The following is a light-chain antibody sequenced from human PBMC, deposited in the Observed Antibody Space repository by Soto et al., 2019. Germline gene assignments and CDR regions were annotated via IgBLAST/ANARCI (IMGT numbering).Light chain of an antibody. V-gene: IGKV1-27*01. CDR1: QGISNY. CDR2: ATS. Sequence: DIQMTQSPSSLSASVGDRLTITCRASQGISNYVAWYQQKPGKVPKLLIYATSTLQSGVPSRFSGSGSGTDFPLTISSLQPEDVATYYCQKYNTAPWTFGQGTKVEIK. CDR3: QKYNTAPWT. J-gene: IGKJ1*01.